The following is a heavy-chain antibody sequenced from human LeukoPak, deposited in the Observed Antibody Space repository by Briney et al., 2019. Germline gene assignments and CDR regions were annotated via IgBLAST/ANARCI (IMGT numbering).Heavy chain of an antibody. V-gene: IGHV3-74*01. CDR1: GFTFSSYS. CDR3: ARGGFCSGGSCPVDYYYYMDV. D-gene: IGHD2-15*01. CDR2: INSDGSST. Sequence: PGGSLRLSCAASGFTFSSYSMNWVRQAPGKGLVWVSRINSDGSSTSYADSVKGRFTISRDNAKNTLYLQLNSLRAEDTAVYYCARGGFCSGGSCPVDYYYYMDVWGKGTTVTVSS. J-gene: IGHJ6*03.